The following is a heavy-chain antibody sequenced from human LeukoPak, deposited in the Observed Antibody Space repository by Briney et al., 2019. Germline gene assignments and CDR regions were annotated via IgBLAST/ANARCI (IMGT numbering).Heavy chain of an antibody. J-gene: IGHJ5*02. D-gene: IGHD1-1*01. CDR3: AREGTAGTNHNWFDP. V-gene: IGHV4-59*01. Sequence: SGTLSLTCTVSGGSISSYYWSWIRQPPGKGLEWIGYISYSGSTNFNPSLKSRVTISVDTSKNQFSLKLSSVTAADTAVYYCAREGTAGTNHNWFDPWGQGTLVTVSS. CDR2: ISYSGST. CDR1: GGSISSYY.